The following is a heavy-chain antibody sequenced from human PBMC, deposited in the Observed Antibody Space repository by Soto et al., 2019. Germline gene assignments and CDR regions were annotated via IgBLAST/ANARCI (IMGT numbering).Heavy chain of an antibody. J-gene: IGHJ4*02. V-gene: IGHV3-23*01. Sequence: EVQLLESGGGLVQPGGSLRLSCAASGFTFSSYAMSWVRQAPGKGLEWVSAISGSGGSTYYADSVKGRFTISRDNSKNTLYLQTNSLRAEDTAVYYCAKDPSVYSYGPNRGEYWGQGTLVTVSS. D-gene: IGHD5-18*01. CDR3: AKDPSVYSYGPNRGEY. CDR2: ISGSGGST. CDR1: GFTFSSYA.